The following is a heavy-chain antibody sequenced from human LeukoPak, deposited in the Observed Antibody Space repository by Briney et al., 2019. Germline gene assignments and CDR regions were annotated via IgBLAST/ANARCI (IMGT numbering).Heavy chain of an antibody. CDR3: ATKGSSSWYAGFDY. D-gene: IGHD6-13*01. CDR2: ISGSGGST. CDR1: GFTFSSYA. Sequence: GGSLRLSCAASGFTFSSYAMSWVRQAPGKGLEWVSAISGSGGSTYYADSVKGRFTISRDNSKNTLYLQMNSLRAEDTAVYYCATKGSSSWYAGFDYWGQGTLVTVSS. J-gene: IGHJ4*02. V-gene: IGHV3-23*01.